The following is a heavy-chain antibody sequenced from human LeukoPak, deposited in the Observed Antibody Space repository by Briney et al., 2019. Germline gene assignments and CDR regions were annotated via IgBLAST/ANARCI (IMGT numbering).Heavy chain of an antibody. CDR2: INHSGST. CDR3: ARGGRDGYHS. V-gene: IGHV4-34*01. Sequence: SETLSLTCAVYGGSFSGYYWSWIRQPPGKGLEWIGEINHSGSTNYNPSLKSRVTISLDTSKNQFSLKLSSVTAADTAVYYCARGGRDGYHSWGQGTLVTASS. CDR1: GGSFSGYY. D-gene: IGHD5-24*01. J-gene: IGHJ4*02.